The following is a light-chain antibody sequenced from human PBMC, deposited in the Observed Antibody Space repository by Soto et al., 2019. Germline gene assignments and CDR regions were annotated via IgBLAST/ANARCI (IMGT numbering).Light chain of an antibody. J-gene: IGLJ3*02. CDR3: SSFTSGDTWV. CDR2: EVS. Sequence: QSALTQPASVSGSPGQSITISCTGTSSDVGAYKYVSWCQQHPGKAPKLMIYEVSNRPSGVSDRFSGSKSGNTASLTISGLQAEDEADYYCSSFTSGDTWVFGGGTKVTVL. V-gene: IGLV2-14*01. CDR1: SSDVGAYKY.